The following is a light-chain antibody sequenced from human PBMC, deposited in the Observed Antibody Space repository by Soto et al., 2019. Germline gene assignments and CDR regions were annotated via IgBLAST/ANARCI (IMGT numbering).Light chain of an antibody. V-gene: IGKV1-27*01. Sequence: DIQMTQSPSSLSASVGDRVTITCRASQGIGNNLAWYQQKPGKVPKVLIYNASTMHSGVPSRFSGSGSGTDFTLTINSLQPEDVATYLCQKYDSVPWSFGQGTRVEI. CDR1: QGIGNN. J-gene: IGKJ1*01. CDR2: NAS. CDR3: QKYDSVPWS.